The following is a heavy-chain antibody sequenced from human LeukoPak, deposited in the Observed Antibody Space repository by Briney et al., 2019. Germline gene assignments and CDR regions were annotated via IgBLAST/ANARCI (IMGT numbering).Heavy chain of an antibody. V-gene: IGHV4-59*08. CDR3: ARREGDRYYFDY. CDR2: IYYSEST. D-gene: IGHD2-21*02. CDR1: GGSISSYY. Sequence: KSSETLSLTCTVSGGSISSYYWSWIRQPPGKGLEWIGYIYYSESTNYNPSLKSRVTISVDTSKNQFSLKLSSVTAADTAVSYCARREGDRYYFDYGGRGTRVTVSS. J-gene: IGHJ4*02.